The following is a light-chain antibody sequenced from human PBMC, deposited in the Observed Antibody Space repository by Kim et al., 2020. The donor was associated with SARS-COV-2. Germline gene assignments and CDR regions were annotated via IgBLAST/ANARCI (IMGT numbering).Light chain of an antibody. CDR2: DAS. CDR1: QSVSNNY. Sequence: PGERVTLSCRASQSVSNNYLAWYQQKPGQPPRLLSYDASDMATGIPDRFSGSGSGTDFTLTISRLEPEDSAVYYCQKYGSSAQITFGQGTRLEIK. CDR3: QKYGSSAQIT. J-gene: IGKJ5*01. V-gene: IGKV3-20*01.